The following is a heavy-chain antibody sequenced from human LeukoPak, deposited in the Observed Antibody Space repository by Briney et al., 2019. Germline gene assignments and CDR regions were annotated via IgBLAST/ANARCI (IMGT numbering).Heavy chain of an antibody. V-gene: IGHV4-4*02. CDR3: ARRTVTGTTSWFDP. CDR1: GGSISSSNW. CDR2: IHHSGST. D-gene: IGHD1-7*01. J-gene: IGHJ5*02. Sequence: PSETLSLTCAVSGGSISSSNWWSWVRQPPGKGLEWIGEIHHSGSTNYNPSLKSRVTISVDKSKNQFSLKLSSVTAADTAVYYCARRTVTGTTSWFDPWGQGTLVTVSS.